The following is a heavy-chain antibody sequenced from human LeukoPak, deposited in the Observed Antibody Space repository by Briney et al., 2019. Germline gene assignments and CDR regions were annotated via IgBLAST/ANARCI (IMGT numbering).Heavy chain of an antibody. J-gene: IGHJ4*02. CDR3: AKDRGFNYGYGFDY. V-gene: IGHV3-23*01. Sequence: GESLTLSCAASGLTFSYYAMSWVRQTPGWGLEWVSTISGSAGSTHNADSVKGRFTISRYNSKNTLYLHVSSLRVEDTAVYYCAKDRGFNYGYGFDYWGQGNLVTVSS. D-gene: IGHD3-16*01. CDR2: ISGSAGST. CDR1: GLTFSYYA.